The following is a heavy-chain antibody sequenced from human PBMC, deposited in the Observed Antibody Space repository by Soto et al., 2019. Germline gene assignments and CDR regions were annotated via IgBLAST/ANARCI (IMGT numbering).Heavy chain of an antibody. CDR1: GGVLTSISDF. J-gene: IGHJ6*02. D-gene: IGHD3-3*01. V-gene: IGHV4-39*02. CDR2: IYSSGST. CDR3: ATPTTYFDIWGGYYSCYRMDI. Sequence: ETLSLPCPVSGGVLTSISDFWRWLLQPPGRTLKEIGSIYSSGSTSYSPSLESRVSISVDTSRCHYSLKLSSVTAADSAVYSCATPTTYFDIWGGYYSCYRMDIWGRGTRVTVSS.